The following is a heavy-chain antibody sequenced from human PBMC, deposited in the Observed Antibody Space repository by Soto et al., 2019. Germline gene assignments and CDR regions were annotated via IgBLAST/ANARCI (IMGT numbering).Heavy chain of an antibody. V-gene: IGHV5-10-1*01. CDR3: ASSIAAAGNWFDP. J-gene: IGHJ5*02. CDR2: IDPSDSYT. Sequence: GESLKISCKGSGYSFTSYWISWVRQMPGKGLEWMGRIDPSDSYTNYSPSFQGHVTISADKSISTAYLQWSSLKASDTAMYYCASSIAAAGNWFDPWGQGTLVTVSS. CDR1: GYSFTSYW. D-gene: IGHD6-13*01.